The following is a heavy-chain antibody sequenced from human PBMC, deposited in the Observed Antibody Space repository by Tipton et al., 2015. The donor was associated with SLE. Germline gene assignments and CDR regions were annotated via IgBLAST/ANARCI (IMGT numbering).Heavy chain of an antibody. Sequence: TLSLTCTVSNGSISSHLWSWIRQSPGKGLEWIGYVYYNGGTKYNPSLKSRVTISVDTSKNQFSLNLTSVTAADTAVYYCARLRISGVLTGSYEYGMDVWGQGTAVTVSS. CDR3: ARLRISGVLTGSYEYGMDV. CDR1: NGSISSHL. J-gene: IGHJ6*02. CDR2: VYYNGGT. V-gene: IGHV4-59*11. D-gene: IGHD3-3*01.